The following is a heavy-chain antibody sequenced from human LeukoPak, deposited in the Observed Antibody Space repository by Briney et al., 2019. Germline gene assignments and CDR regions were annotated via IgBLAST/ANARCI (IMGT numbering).Heavy chain of an antibody. J-gene: IGHJ6*02. D-gene: IGHD3-22*01. Sequence: GRSLRLSCTVSGFTFDDYAMYWVRHTPGKGLEWVAGITWNRDNIGYGDSVKGRFTISRDNVKNVLYLQMNSLRPEDTALYYCAKDLSSAITSALVLDVWGQGTTV. V-gene: IGHV3-9*01. CDR3: AKDLSSAITSALVLDV. CDR1: GFTFDDYA. CDR2: ITWNRDNI.